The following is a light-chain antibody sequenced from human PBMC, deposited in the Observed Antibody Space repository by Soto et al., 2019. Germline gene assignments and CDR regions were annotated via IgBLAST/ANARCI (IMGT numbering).Light chain of an antibody. Sequence: EIVLTQFPATLSLSPGERAILSCRASQSVSSDLAWYQQKSGQAPRLLIYDASTRAAGIPARFSGSGSGTDFTLTISSLEPEDFAVYYCKQKLSSFGQGTKVDIK. V-gene: IGKV3-11*01. CDR1: QSVSSD. J-gene: IGKJ1*01. CDR2: DAS. CDR3: KQKLSS.